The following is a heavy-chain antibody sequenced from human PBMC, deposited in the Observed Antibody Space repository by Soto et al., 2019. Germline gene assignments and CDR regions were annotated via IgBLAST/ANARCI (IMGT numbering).Heavy chain of an antibody. CDR1: GGSFSGYY. J-gene: IGHJ4*02. D-gene: IGHD1-7*01. V-gene: IGHV4-34*01. CDR3: ARPDITGTTTGGAPFDY. Sequence: SETLSLTCAVYGGSFSGYYWSWILQPPWKGLEWIGEINHSGSTNYNPSLKSRVTISVDTSKNQFSLKLSSVTAADTAVYYCARPDITGTTTGGAPFDYWGQGTLVTVSS. CDR2: INHSGST.